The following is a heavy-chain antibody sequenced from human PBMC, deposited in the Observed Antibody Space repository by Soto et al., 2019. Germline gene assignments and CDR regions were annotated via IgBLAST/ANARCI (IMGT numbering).Heavy chain of an antibody. CDR2: IWYDGNSK. CDR1: GFTFSRYG. J-gene: IGHJ4*02. V-gene: IGHV3-33*01. CDR3: ARERVTAFCSGGSCFPDV. Sequence: QVQLVESGGGAVQPGRSLRLSCATSGFTFSRYGMHWVRQAPGKGLEWVAVIWYDGNSKYYADSVKGRFTISRDNSKNTLYLQMNSLRAEDTAVYSCARERVTAFCSGGSCFPDVWGQGTLVTVSS. D-gene: IGHD2-15*01.